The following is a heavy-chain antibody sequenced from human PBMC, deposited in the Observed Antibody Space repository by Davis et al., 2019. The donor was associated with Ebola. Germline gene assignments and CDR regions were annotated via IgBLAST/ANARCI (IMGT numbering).Heavy chain of an antibody. CDR1: GFTFSSYS. CDR2: ISGSGGST. Sequence: GESLKISCAASGFTFSSYSMNWVRQAPGKGLEWVSAISGSGGSTYYADSVKGRFTISRDNSKNTLYLQMNSLRAEDTAVYYCAREGSSSWYEVFYFRWFDPWGQGTLVTVSS. D-gene: IGHD6-13*01. J-gene: IGHJ5*02. V-gene: IGHV3-23*01. CDR3: AREGSSSWYEVFYFRWFDP.